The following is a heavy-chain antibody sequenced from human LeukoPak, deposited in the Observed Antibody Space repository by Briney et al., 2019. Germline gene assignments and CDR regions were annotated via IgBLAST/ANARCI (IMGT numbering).Heavy chain of an antibody. CDR3: ASGFLDDFWSGHF. V-gene: IGHV3-7*01. D-gene: IGHD3-3*01. Sequence: GGSLRLSCAASGFTSYTYWMSWVRQAPGKGLEWVANIKQDGSEKYYVDPVKGRFTISRDNAKKSLYLQMNSLRAEDTAVYYCASGFLDDFWSGHFWGQGTLVTVSS. J-gene: IGHJ4*02. CDR1: GFTSYTYW. CDR2: IKQDGSEK.